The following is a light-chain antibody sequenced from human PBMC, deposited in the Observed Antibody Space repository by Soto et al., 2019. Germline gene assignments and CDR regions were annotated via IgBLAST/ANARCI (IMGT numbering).Light chain of an antibody. CDR2: GAS. Sequence: EIVLTQSLGTLSLSPGDGTTLSSRASQSVSKNYLAWYQQKPDQAPRLLIYGASIRGTGIPDWFSGSGYWTDFTLPISRLEAEDFGVYYCQQYGSSGTFGQGTEVDI. V-gene: IGKV3-20*01. CDR1: QSVSKNY. J-gene: IGKJ1*01. CDR3: QQYGSSGT.